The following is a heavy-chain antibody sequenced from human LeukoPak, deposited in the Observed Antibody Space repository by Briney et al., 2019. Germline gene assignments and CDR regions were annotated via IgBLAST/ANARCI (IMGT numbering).Heavy chain of an antibody. J-gene: IGHJ4*02. CDR2: ISVSSTYI. D-gene: IGHD4-17*01. Sequence: GGSLRLSCAASGFTFSSHSMNWVRLAPGKGLQCVSSISVSSTYIYYADSVKGRFTISRDNAKNTLYLQMNSLRAEDTAVYYCARDILYGDYSIGLVDYWGQGTLVTVSS. V-gene: IGHV3-21*01. CDR3: ARDILYGDYSIGLVDY. CDR1: GFTFSSHS.